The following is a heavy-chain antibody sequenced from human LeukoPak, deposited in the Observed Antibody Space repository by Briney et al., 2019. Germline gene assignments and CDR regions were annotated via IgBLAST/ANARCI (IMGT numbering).Heavy chain of an antibody. CDR3: ARHPGYYDILTGYNPYNWFDP. V-gene: IGHV4-39*01. J-gene: IGHJ5*02. CDR1: GGSISSSSYY. D-gene: IGHD3-9*01. Sequence: SETLSLTCTVSGGSISSSSYYWGWVRQPPGKGREWIVSIYYSGSTYYNPSRKSRLTISVCTTKNPFSLNLTSVPAADTAVYYCARHPGYYDILTGYNPYNWFDPWGQGTLVTVSS. CDR2: IYYSGST.